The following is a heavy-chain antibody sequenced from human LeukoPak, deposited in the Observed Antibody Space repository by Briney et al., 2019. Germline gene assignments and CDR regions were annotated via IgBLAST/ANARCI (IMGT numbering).Heavy chain of an antibody. CDR1: GNSFSSYW. Sequence: GESLKISCKGSGNSFSSYWIGWVRQMPGKGLEWMGIIYPGDSDTRYSPSFQGQVTISADKSISTAYLQWSSLKASDTAMYYCARSQGRYCSGGSCYLWANWFDPWGQGTLVTVSS. D-gene: IGHD2-15*01. J-gene: IGHJ5*02. V-gene: IGHV5-51*01. CDR3: ARSQGRYCSGGSCYLWANWFDP. CDR2: IYPGDSDT.